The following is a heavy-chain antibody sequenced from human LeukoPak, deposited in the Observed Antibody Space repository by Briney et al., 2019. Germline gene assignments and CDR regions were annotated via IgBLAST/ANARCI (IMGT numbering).Heavy chain of an antibody. CDR3: ARGPRHKQQLVRGGDY. Sequence: SETLSLTCAVYGGSFSGYYWSWIRQPPGKGLEWIGEINHSGSTNYNPSLKSRVTISVDTSKNQFSLKLSSVTAADTAVYYCARGPRHKQQLVRGGDYWGQGTLVTVSS. D-gene: IGHD6-13*01. CDR2: INHSGST. CDR1: GGSFSGYY. J-gene: IGHJ4*02. V-gene: IGHV4-34*01.